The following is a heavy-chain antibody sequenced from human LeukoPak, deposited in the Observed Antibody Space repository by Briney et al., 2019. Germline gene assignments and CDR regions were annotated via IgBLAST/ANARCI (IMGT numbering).Heavy chain of an antibody. D-gene: IGHD4-17*01. CDR1: GGTFSSYA. CDR2: IIPIFGIA. J-gene: IGHJ2*01. CDR3: AREPEEGYDYGDYDWYFDL. V-gene: IGHV1-69*04. Sequence: ASVKVSCKASGGTFSSYAISWVRQAPGQGLEWMGRIIPIFGIANYAQKFQGRVTITADKSTSTAYMELSSLGSEDTAVYYCAREPEEGYDYGDYDWYFDLWGRGTLVTVSS.